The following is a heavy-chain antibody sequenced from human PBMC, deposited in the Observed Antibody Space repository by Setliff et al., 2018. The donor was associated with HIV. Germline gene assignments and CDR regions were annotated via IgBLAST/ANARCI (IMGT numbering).Heavy chain of an antibody. D-gene: IGHD6-13*01. CDR3: ARVYYSSNCGDY. Sequence: GGSLRLSCAASGFTFSSYSMNWVRQAPGKGLEWVSSISSSSSYIYYADSVKGRFTISRDNAKNSLFLQMNSLRAEDTAVYYCARVYYSSNCGDYWGQGTLVTVSS. V-gene: IGHV3-21*01. CDR1: GFTFSSYS. J-gene: IGHJ4*02. CDR2: ISSSSSYI.